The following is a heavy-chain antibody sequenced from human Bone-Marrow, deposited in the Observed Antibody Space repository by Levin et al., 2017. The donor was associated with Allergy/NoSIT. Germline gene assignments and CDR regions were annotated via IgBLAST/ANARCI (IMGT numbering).Heavy chain of an antibody. V-gene: IGHV4-59*01. Sequence: SETLSLTCTVSGGSISSYYWSWIRQPPGKGLEWIGYIYYSGSTNYNPSLKSRVTISVDTSKNQFSLKLSSVTAADTAVYYCASIERTGGDDPLYYWGQGTLVTVSS. CDR3: ASIERTGGDDPLYY. CDR2: IYYSGST. J-gene: IGHJ4*02. D-gene: IGHD2-15*01. CDR1: GGSISSYY.